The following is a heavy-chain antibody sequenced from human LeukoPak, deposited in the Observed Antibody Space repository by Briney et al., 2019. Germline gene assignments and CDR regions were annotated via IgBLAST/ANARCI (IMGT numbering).Heavy chain of an antibody. Sequence: GGPLRFSWEAPGSTFTSYAWAGVGQAPGKGLEGVSTISGSGGSTYYADSVKGRFTISRDNSKNTLYLQMNSLRAEDTAVYYCAKASITMGYFDYWGQGTLVTVSS. D-gene: IGHD3-10*01. V-gene: IGHV3-23*01. CDR2: ISGSGGST. J-gene: IGHJ4*02. CDR1: GSTFTSYA. CDR3: AKASITMGYFDY.